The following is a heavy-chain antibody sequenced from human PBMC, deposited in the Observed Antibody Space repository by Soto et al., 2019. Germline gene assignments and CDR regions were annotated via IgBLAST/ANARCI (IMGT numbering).Heavy chain of an antibody. CDR2: INAGNGNT. V-gene: IGHV1-3*01. D-gene: IGHD2-8*02. J-gene: IGHJ4*02. CDR1: GYTFTSYA. Sequence: ASVKVSCKASGYTFTSYAMHWVRQAPGQRLEWMGWINAGNGNTKYSQKFQGRVTITRDTSASTAYMELSSLRSEDTAVYYCARDGRTTGGPHFDYWGQGTLVTVSS. CDR3: ARDGRTTGGPHFDY.